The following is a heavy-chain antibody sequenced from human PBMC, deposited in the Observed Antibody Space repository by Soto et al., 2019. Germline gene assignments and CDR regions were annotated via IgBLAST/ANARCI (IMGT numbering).Heavy chain of an antibody. CDR2: INSDGSST. Sequence: GGSLRLSCAASGFTFSSYWMHWVRQAPGKGLVWVSRINSDGSSTSYADSVKGRFTISRDNAKNTLYLQMNSLRAEDTAVYYCASLFQQGYYYYGMGVWGQGTTVTVSS. D-gene: IGHD2-21*01. CDR3: ASLFQQGYYYYGMGV. J-gene: IGHJ6*02. CDR1: GFTFSSYW. V-gene: IGHV3-74*01.